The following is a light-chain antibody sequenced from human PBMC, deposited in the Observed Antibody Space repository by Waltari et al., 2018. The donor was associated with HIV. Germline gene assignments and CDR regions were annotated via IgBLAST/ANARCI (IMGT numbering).Light chain of an antibody. CDR2: QAS. Sequence: PGEIASLSCRASQSVRSYLAWSQQKPCQAPRLLIYQASTRATGIPARFSGSGSGTDFTLTISSLGPEDFAVYYCQERSNLPALTFGGGTKVEIK. V-gene: IGKV3-11*01. CDR3: QERSNLPALT. CDR1: QSVRSY. J-gene: IGKJ4*01.